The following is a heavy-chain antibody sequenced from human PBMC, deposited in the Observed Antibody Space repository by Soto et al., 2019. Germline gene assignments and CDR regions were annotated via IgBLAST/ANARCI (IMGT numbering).Heavy chain of an antibody. D-gene: IGHD6-6*01. Sequence: GGSLRLSCAASEFTFSSYVMSWVRQAPGKGLEWVSAISGGSDSTYYADSVKGRFTISRDNSKNTLYLQMNSLRAEDTAVYYCAKGSASGRPYYFDYWGQGTLVTVSS. J-gene: IGHJ4*02. V-gene: IGHV3-23*01. CDR2: ISGGSDST. CDR3: AKGSASGRPYYFDY. CDR1: EFTFSSYV.